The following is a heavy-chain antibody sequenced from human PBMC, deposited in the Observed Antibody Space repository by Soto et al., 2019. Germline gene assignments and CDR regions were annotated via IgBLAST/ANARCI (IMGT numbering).Heavy chain of an antibody. CDR1: GVSISSTGYY. Sequence: QVRLQESGPGLVRPSETLSLTCAASGVSISSTGYYLSWIRHLPGKGLEWIGTTFYRGSSYYNPSLNSAPIISLNTSKNQFSLNLSSVTAANTPVYYGASPSMFRGVIAFDQWGPGIQVTVTS. D-gene: IGHD3-10*01. CDR3: ASPSMFRGVIAFDQ. CDR2: TFYRGSS. J-gene: IGHJ4*02. V-gene: IGHV4-31*11.